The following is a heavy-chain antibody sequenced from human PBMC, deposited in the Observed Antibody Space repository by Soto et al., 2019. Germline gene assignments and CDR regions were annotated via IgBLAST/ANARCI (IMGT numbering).Heavy chain of an antibody. D-gene: IGHD6-6*01. V-gene: IGHV4-4*02. CDR2: IYHSGST. CDR1: GGSISSSNW. CDR3: ARDRIIAARPLDY. Sequence: PSETLSLTCAVSGGSISSSNWWSWVRQPPGKGLEWIGEIYHSGSTNYSPSLKSRVTISVDKSKNQFSLKLSSVTAADTAVYYCARDRIIAARPLDYWGQGTLVTVSS. J-gene: IGHJ4*02.